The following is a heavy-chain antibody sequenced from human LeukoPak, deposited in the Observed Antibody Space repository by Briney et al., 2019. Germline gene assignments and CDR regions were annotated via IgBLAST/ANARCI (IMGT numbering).Heavy chain of an antibody. Sequence: GGSLRLSCAASGFPFSSYEMNWVRQAPGKGLEWVSYISSSGSNIYYVDSVKGRFTISRDNAKNSLHLQMNSLRAEDTAVYYCAREKLYSSGWDGDYWGQGTLVTVSS. CDR2: ISSSGSNI. D-gene: IGHD6-19*01. CDR1: GFPFSSYE. J-gene: IGHJ4*02. CDR3: AREKLYSSGWDGDY. V-gene: IGHV3-48*03.